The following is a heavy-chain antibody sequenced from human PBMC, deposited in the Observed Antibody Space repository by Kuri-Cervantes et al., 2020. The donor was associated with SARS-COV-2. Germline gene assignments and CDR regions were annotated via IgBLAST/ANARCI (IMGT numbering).Heavy chain of an antibody. J-gene: IGHJ4*02. CDR1: GFTFSSYG. CDR3: ARDGPLWHFDF. V-gene: IGHV3-30*12. CDR2: ISYDGSNK. Sequence: GESLKISCAASGFTFSSYGMHWVRQAPGKGLEWVAVISYDGSNKYYADSVKGRFSVSRDNSKNTLYLKMNSLRAEDTATYYCARDGPLWHFDFWGQGTLVTVSS. D-gene: IGHD3-16*01.